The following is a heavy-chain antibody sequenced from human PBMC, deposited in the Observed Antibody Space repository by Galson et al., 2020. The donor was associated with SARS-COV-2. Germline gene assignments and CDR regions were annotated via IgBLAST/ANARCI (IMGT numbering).Heavy chain of an antibody. D-gene: IGHD3-10*01. CDR2: ISGGSTYI. Sequence: GGSLRLSCAASGFTFNDYTINWVRQAPGRGLEWVSSISGGSTYIFYAASVRGRVTISRDNAKDSLHLQMNSLRVEDTAVYYCARQLGYSYRSAFDIWGQGTMVTVSS. V-gene: IGHV3-21*01. CDR1: GFTFNDYT. J-gene: IGHJ3*02. CDR3: ARQLGYSYRSAFDI.